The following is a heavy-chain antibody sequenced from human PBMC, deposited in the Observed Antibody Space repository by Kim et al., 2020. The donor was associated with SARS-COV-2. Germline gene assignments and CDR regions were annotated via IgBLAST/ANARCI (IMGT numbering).Heavy chain of an antibody. Sequence: GGSLRLSCAASGFTFSSYWMSWVRQAPGKGLEWVANIKQDGSEKYYVDSVKGRFTISRDNAKNSLYLQMNSLRAEDTAVYYCARGGAVAGTSAGYWGQGTLVTVSS. CDR1: GFTFSSYW. D-gene: IGHD6-19*01. CDR2: IKQDGSEK. J-gene: IGHJ4*02. V-gene: IGHV3-7*03. CDR3: ARGGAVAGTSAGY.